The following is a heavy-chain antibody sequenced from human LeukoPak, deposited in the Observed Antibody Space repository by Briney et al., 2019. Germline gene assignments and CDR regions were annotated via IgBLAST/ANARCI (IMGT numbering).Heavy chain of an antibody. CDR1: GFTFSSYG. CDR3: ANEVLLQTTYYYDSSRLYEH. Sequence: GGSLRLSCAASGFTFSSYGMSWVRQAPGKGLEWVSAISGSGGSTYYADSVKGRFTISRDNSKNTLYLQMNSLRAEDTAVYYCANEVLLQTTYYYDSSRLYEHWGQGTLVTVSS. J-gene: IGHJ1*01. D-gene: IGHD3-22*01. V-gene: IGHV3-23*01. CDR2: ISGSGGST.